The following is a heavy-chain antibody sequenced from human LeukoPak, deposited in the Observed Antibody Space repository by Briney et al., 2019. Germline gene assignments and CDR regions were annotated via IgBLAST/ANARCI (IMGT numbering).Heavy chain of an antibody. V-gene: IGHV4-34*01. CDR2: INHSGST. Sequence: SETLSLTCAVYGGSFSGYYWSWIRQPPGKGLEWIGEINHSGSTNYNPSLKSRVTISVDTSKNQFSLKLSSVTAADTAVYYCASGPTSKRQWLGNYYYYMDVWGKGTTVTISS. CDR3: ASGPTSKRQWLGNYYYYMDV. D-gene: IGHD6-19*01. CDR1: GGSFSGYY. J-gene: IGHJ6*03.